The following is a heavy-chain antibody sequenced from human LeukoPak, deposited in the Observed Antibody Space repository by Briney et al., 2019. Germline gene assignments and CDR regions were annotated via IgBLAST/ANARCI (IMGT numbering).Heavy chain of an antibody. CDR3: AGELYATSSNYREYFQH. CDR1: GFTVSSNY. Sequence: PGGSLRLSCAASGFTVSSNYMSWVRQAPGKGLEWVSIIYSGGSTYYADSVKGRFTISRDNSKNTLYLQMNSLRAEDTAVYYCAGELYATSSNYREYFQHWGQGTLVTVSS. J-gene: IGHJ1*01. D-gene: IGHD2-2*01. V-gene: IGHV3-66*01. CDR2: IYSGGST.